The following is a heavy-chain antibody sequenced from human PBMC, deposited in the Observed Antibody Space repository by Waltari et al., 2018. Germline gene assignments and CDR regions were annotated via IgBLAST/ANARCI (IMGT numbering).Heavy chain of an antibody. CDR1: GFTFSSYG. CDR3: AKAQRAHYGSGSNDIDY. V-gene: IGHV3-30*02. Sequence: QVQLVEFGGGVVQPGGSLRLSCAASGFTFSSYGMHWVRQAPGKGLEWVAFIRYDGSNKYYADSVKGRFTISRDNSKNTLYLQMNSLRAEDTAVYYCAKAQRAHYGSGSNDIDYWGQGTLVTVSS. D-gene: IGHD3-10*01. CDR2: IRYDGSNK. J-gene: IGHJ4*02.